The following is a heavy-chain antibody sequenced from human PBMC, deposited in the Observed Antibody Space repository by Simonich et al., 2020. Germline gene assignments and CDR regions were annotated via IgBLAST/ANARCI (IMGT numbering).Heavy chain of an antibody. J-gene: IGHJ3*02. V-gene: IGHV3-23*01. CDR1: GFTFSSSA. CDR3: AKDLAKRITMIVVVIDAFDI. Sequence: GGGLVQPGGSLRLSCAASGFTFSSSAMSWVRQAPGKGLELVSAISGSGGSTYYADSVRGRFTISRDNSKNTLYLQMNSLRAEDTAVYDCAKDLAKRITMIVVVIDAFDIWGQGTMVTVSS. D-gene: IGHD3-22*01. CDR2: ISGSGGST.